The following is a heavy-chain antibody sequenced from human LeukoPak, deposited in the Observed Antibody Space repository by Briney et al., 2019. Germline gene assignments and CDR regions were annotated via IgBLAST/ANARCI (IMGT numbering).Heavy chain of an antibody. CDR3: AMSNGYPYYFDY. D-gene: IGHD3-22*01. J-gene: IGHJ4*02. V-gene: IGHV3-23*01. Sequence: GGSLRLSCAASGFTFSSYALSWVRQAPGKGLEWVSAITGGGGTTYYADSVKGRFTISRDNSKNTLYLRMNSRRAEDTAVYYCAMSNGYPYYFDYWGQGTLVTVSS. CDR1: GFTFSSYA. CDR2: ITGGGGTT.